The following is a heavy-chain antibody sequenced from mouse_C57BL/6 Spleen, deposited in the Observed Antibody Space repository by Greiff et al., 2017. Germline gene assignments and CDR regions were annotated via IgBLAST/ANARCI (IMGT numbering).Heavy chain of an antibody. CDR1: GFTFSSYA. Sequence: EVMLVESGGGLVKPGGSLKLSCAASGFTFSSYAMSWVRQTPEKRLEWVATISDGGSYTYYPDNVKGRFTISRDNAKNNLYLQMSQLKSEDTAMYYCARGDGDYGDFAYWGQGTLVTVSA. D-gene: IGHD2-13*01. CDR3: ARGDGDYGDFAY. CDR2: ISDGGSYT. J-gene: IGHJ3*01. V-gene: IGHV5-4*03.